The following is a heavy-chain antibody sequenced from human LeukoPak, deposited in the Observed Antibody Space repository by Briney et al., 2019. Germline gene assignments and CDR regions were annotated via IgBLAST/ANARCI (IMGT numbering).Heavy chain of an antibody. CDR1: GCTFSSYA. Sequence: GGSLRLSCAASGCTFSSYAMSWVRQAPGKGLEWVSAICGSGGSTYYADSVKGRFTISRDNSKNTLYLQMNSLRAEDTAVYYCAKCSRFLFGMANFAYYFDYWGQGTLVTFSS. CDR3: AKCSRFLFGMANFAYYFDY. D-gene: IGHD3-10*02. J-gene: IGHJ4*02. V-gene: IGHV3-23*01. CDR2: ICGSGGST.